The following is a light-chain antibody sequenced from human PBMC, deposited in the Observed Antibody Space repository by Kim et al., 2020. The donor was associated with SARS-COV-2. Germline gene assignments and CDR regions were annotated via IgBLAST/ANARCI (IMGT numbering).Light chain of an antibody. CDR1: QYDSRSH. Sequence: PGERATLSGRASQYDSRSHLAWYQQKPVQSPRLLIPDTSSRATGTPDRFSGSWSGTDFILTITKLEPEDFAVYYCLQYGDSQWTFGQGTKVDIK. CDR2: DTS. V-gene: IGKV3-20*01. CDR3: LQYGDSQWT. J-gene: IGKJ1*01.